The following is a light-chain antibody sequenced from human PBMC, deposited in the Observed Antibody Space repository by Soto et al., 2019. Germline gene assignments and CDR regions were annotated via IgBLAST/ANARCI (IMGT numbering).Light chain of an antibody. CDR3: QQYNSYAT. V-gene: IGKV1-5*01. CDR2: DAS. J-gene: IGKJ1*01. CDR1: QSISSW. Sequence: DIQMTQSPSTLSASVGDRVTITCRASQSISSWLAWYQQKPGKAPKLLIYDASSLESGVPSRFSGSGSGTEFTLTISSLQPDDFATYYCQQYNSYATCGQGTKV.